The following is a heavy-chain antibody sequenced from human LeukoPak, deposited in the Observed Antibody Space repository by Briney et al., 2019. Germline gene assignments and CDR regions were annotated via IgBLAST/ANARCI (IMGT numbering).Heavy chain of an antibody. CDR3: ARGQVQYTPDY. Sequence: PSETLSLTCAVYGGSFSGYYWSWLRQPPGKGLEWIGEINHSGSTNYNPSLKSRVTISVDTSKNEFSLKLSSVTAADTAVYYCARGQVQYTPDYWGKGTLVTVSS. V-gene: IGHV4-34*01. D-gene: IGHD4-11*01. CDR1: GGSFSGYY. CDR2: INHSGST. J-gene: IGHJ4*02.